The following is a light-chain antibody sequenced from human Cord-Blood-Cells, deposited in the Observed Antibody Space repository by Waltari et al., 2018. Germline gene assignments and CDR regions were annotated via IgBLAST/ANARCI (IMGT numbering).Light chain of an antibody. V-gene: IGKV1-5*03. CDR3: QQYNSYPKYT. CDR2: KAS. CDR1: QSISSW. J-gene: IGKJ2*01. Sequence: DIQMTQSPSTLSASVGDRVTITCRASQSISSWLAWYPQKPGKAPKLLIYKASSLESGVPSRFSCSGSGTEFTLTISSLQPDDFATYYCQQYNSYPKYTFGQGTKLEIK.